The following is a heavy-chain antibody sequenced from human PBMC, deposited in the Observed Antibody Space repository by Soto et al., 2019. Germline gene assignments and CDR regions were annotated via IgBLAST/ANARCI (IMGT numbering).Heavy chain of an antibody. CDR1: GGSTSSDNY. CDR2: IYYSGNT. D-gene: IGHD3-16*01. CDR3: AREGGESSDGLYYFDS. J-gene: IGHJ4*02. Sequence: SETLSLTCTVSGGSTSSDNYWSWIRQSPGKGLEWIGHIYYSGNTDYNPSLKSRLAISIDTSKNQFSLKLSSVTAADTAVYFCAREGGESSDGLYYFDSWGQGSLVTVSS. V-gene: IGHV4-30-4*01.